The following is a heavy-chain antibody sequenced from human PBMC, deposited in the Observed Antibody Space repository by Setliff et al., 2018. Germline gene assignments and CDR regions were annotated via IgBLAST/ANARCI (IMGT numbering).Heavy chain of an antibody. D-gene: IGHD6-19*01. J-gene: IGHJ3*02. CDR1: GVSIRANHY. V-gene: IGHV4-38-2*02. CDR2: ISYGGNT. Sequence: PSETLSLTCTVSGVSIRANHYWSWIRQPPGKGLEWIGSISYGGNTYYNPSLNSRVTISADTSKNQFSVRLNSVTAADTAVYYCARDPGDPSGVAGGFDTWGQGKTVTVSS. CDR3: ARDPGDPSGVAGGFDT.